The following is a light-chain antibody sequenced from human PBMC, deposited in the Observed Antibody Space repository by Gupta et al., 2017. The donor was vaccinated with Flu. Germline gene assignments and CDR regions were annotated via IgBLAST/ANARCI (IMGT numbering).Light chain of an antibody. CDR3: GTWDSSLSAVV. Sequence: QPVLTQPSSVSAAPGQKVTISCSGSSSNIGNNYVSWYQQLPGTAPKLLIYENNKRPSGIPDRFSGSKSGTSATLGITGLQAGDEADYYCGTWDSSLSAVVFGGGTKLTVL. J-gene: IGLJ2*01. V-gene: IGLV1-51*02. CDR2: ENN. CDR1: SSNIGNNY.